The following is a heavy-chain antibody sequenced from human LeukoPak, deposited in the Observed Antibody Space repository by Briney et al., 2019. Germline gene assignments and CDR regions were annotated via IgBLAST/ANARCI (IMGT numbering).Heavy chain of an antibody. J-gene: IGHJ6*02. V-gene: IGHV3-30*18. Sequence: GGSLRLSCAASGFTFSSYGMHWVRQAPGKGLEWVAVISYDGSNKYYADSVKGRFTTSRDNSKNTLYLQMNSLRAEDTAVYYCAKSVQSGTPFAANYYYGMDVWGQGTTVTVSS. CDR3: AKSVQSGTPFAANYYYGMDV. CDR1: GFTFSSYG. CDR2: ISYDGSNK. D-gene: IGHD1-26*01.